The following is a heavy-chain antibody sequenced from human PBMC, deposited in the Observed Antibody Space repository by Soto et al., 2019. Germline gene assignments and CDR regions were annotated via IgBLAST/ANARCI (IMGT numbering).Heavy chain of an antibody. CDR2: INHSGST. Sequence: SETLSLTCAVYGGSFSGYYWSWIRQPPGKGLEWIGEINHSGSTDYNPSLKSRVTISVDTSKNQFSLKLSSVTAADTAVYYCARYGGATDWAYYFDYWGQGTLVTVSS. CDR1: GGSFSGYY. V-gene: IGHV4-34*01. J-gene: IGHJ4*02. D-gene: IGHD4-17*01. CDR3: ARYGGATDWAYYFDY.